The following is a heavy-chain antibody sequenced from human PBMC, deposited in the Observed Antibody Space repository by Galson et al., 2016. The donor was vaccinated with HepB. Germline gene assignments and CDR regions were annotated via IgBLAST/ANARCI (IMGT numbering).Heavy chain of an antibody. J-gene: IGHJ4*02. Sequence: SLRLSCAASGFTFSGSAIHWVRQASGKGLEWVGRIRNKDNNYATAYAASVKGRFTISRDDSRNTAYLQMKSLKTEDTAVYYCTRRGYSFGVGNDYWGQGTLSPSPQ. CDR3: TRRGYSFGVGNDY. CDR2: IRNKDNNYAT. D-gene: IGHD5-18*01. V-gene: IGHV3-73*01. CDR1: GFTFSGSA.